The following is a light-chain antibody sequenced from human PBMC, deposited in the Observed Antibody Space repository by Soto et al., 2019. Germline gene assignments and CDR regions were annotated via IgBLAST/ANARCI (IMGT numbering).Light chain of an antibody. J-gene: IGKJ1*01. CDR1: QSVLYSSNNKNY. Sequence: DIVMTQSPDSLAVSLGERATINCKSSQSVLYSSNNKNYLAWYQQKPGQPPQLLIYWASTRESGVPDRFSGSGSGTDFTLTIGSLQAEDVAVYYCQQYYSTPPTFGQGTKVEIK. CDR3: QQYYSTPPT. CDR2: WAS. V-gene: IGKV4-1*01.